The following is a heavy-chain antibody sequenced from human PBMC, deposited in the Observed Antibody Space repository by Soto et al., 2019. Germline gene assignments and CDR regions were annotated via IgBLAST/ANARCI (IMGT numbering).Heavy chain of an antibody. CDR1: GDSISSSY. CDR2: IHPTGNT. J-gene: IGHJ4*02. CDR3: ARDFAYFDP. D-gene: IGHD3-3*01. V-gene: IGHV4-4*07. Sequence: SETLSLTCSVSGDSISSSYWSWIRQPAGKRPEWIGHIHPTGNTSYNPSLKIRVSMSMDTSKNKFSLNLDSVTAADTAVYFCARDFAYFDPWGQGTLVTVSS.